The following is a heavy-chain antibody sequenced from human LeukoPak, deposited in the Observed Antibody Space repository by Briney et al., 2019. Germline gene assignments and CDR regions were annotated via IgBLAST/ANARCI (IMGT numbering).Heavy chain of an antibody. Sequence: TGGSLRLSCAASGFTFSSYSMNWVRQAPGKGLEWVSYISSSSSTIYYADSVKGRFTISRDNAKNSLYLQMNSLRDEDTAVYYCAREKAAGDYYYYGMDVWGQGTTVTVSS. CDR3: AREKAAGDYYYYGMDV. CDR2: ISSSSSTI. CDR1: GFTFSSYS. D-gene: IGHD6-13*01. J-gene: IGHJ6*02. V-gene: IGHV3-48*02.